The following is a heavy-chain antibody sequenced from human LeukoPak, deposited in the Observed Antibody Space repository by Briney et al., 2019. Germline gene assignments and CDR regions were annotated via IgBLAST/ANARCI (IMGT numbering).Heavy chain of an antibody. CDR3: AKRGYCSSTSCQIFDY. Sequence: GGSLRLSCAASGFTFSSYGMHWVRRAPGKGLEWVAFIRYDGSNKYYADSVKGRFTISRDNSKNTLYLQMNSLRAEDTAVYYCAKRGYCSSTSCQIFDYWGQGTLVTVSS. V-gene: IGHV3-30*02. CDR1: GFTFSSYG. D-gene: IGHD2-2*01. CDR2: IRYDGSNK. J-gene: IGHJ4*02.